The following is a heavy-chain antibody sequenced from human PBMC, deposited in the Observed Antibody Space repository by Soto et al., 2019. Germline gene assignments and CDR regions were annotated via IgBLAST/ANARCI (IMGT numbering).Heavy chain of an antibody. J-gene: IGHJ3*02. CDR1: GFTFDDYA. V-gene: IGHV3-9*01. Sequence: SLRLSCAASGFTFDDYAMHWVRQAPGKGLEWVSGISWNSGSIGYADSVKGRFTISRDNAKNSLYLQMNSLRAEDTALYYCAKDTGDWGGWAFDIWGQGTMVTVSS. CDR2: ISWNSGSI. D-gene: IGHD3-16*01. CDR3: AKDTGDWGGWAFDI.